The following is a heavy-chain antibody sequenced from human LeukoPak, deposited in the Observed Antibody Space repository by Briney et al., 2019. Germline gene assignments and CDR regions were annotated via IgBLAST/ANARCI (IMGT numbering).Heavy chain of an antibody. D-gene: IGHD3-10*01. J-gene: IGHJ4*02. CDR2: ISGSGGST. Sequence: GGSLRLSCAASGFTFSSYAMSWVRQAPGKGLEWVSAISGSGGSTYYADSVKGRFTISRDNSKNTLYLQMNSLRAEGTAVYYCELLWFGELVPRDDYWGQGTLVTVSS. V-gene: IGHV3-23*01. CDR3: ELLWFGELVPRDDY. CDR1: GFTFSSYA.